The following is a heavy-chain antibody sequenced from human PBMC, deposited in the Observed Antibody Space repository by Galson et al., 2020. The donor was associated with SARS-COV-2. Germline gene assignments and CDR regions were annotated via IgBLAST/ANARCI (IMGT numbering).Heavy chain of an antibody. D-gene: IGHD3-3*01. J-gene: IGHJ6*02. V-gene: IGHV1-18*04. CDR1: GYTFTSYG. Sequence: ASVKVSCKASGYTFTSYGISWVRQAPGQGLEWMGWISAYNGNTNYAQKLQGRVTMTTDTSTSTAYMELRSLRSDDTAVYYCAREAGITIFGGGMDVWGQGTTVTVSS. CDR2: ISAYNGNT. CDR3: AREAGITIFGGGMDV.